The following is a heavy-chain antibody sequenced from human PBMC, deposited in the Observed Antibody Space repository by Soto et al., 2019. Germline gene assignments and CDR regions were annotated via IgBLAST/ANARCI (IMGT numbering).Heavy chain of an antibody. CDR1: GGSFSGYY. J-gene: IGHJ4*02. CDR2: INHSGST. CDR3: ARWANRWERRRAFDY. V-gene: IGHV4-34*01. D-gene: IGHD1-26*01. Sequence: SETLSLTCAVYGGSFSGYYWSWIRQPPGKGLEWIGEINHSGSTNYNPSLKSRVTISVDTSKNQFSLKLSSVTAADTAVYYCARWANRWERRRAFDYWGQGPLGTAS.